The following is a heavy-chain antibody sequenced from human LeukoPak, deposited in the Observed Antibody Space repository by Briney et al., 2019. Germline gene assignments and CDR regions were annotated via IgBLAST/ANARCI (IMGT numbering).Heavy chain of an antibody. Sequence: GGSLRLSCAASGFTFSSYSMNWVRQAPGKGLEWVSSISSSSYIYYADSVKGRFTISRDNAKNSLYLQMNSLRAEDTAVYYCPRDGGSSGGHYYYYMDVWGKGTTVTVSS. D-gene: IGHD3-22*01. CDR3: PRDGGSSGGHYYYYMDV. J-gene: IGHJ6*03. CDR1: GFTFSSYS. CDR2: ISSSSYI. V-gene: IGHV3-21*01.